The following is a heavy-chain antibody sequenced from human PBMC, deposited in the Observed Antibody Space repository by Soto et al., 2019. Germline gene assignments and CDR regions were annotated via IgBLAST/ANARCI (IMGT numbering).Heavy chain of an antibody. CDR1: GYSFTSYW. CDR3: ARQWTNWTHYYGMDV. J-gene: IGHJ6*02. Sequence: GESLKISFKGSGYSFTSYWISWVRQMPGKGLEWMGRIDPSDSYTNYSPSFQGHVTISADKSISTAYLQWSSLKASDTAMYYCARQWTNWTHYYGMDVWGQGTTVTVSS. V-gene: IGHV5-10-1*01. D-gene: IGHD1-1*01. CDR2: IDPSDSYT.